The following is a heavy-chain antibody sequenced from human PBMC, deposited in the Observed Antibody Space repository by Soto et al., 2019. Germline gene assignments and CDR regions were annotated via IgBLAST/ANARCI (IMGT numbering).Heavy chain of an antibody. V-gene: IGHV1-2*02. D-gene: IGHD3-16*01. CDR3: ARDPIGGGAPNYFDY. CDR1: GYTFTEYY. CDR2: INPRTGDT. Sequence: ASVKVSCKASGYTFTEYYLYWVRPAPGQGPEWLGGINPRTGDTHQAQKFQGRVTMTRDMSLTTAYMELHRLTSDDTAVYYCARDPIGGGAPNYFDYWGQGSLVTVSS. J-gene: IGHJ4*02.